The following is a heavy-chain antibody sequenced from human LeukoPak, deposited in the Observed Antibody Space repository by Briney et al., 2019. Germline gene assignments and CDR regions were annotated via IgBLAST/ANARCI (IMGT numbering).Heavy chain of an antibody. Sequence: ASVKVSCKASGYTFTSYGISWVRQAPGQGLEWMGWINPNSGGTNYAQKFQGWVTMTRDTSISTAYMELSRLRSDDTAVYYCAREGPRDYYDSSHHGMDVWGQGTTVTVSS. CDR3: AREGPRDYYDSSHHGMDV. D-gene: IGHD3-22*01. CDR2: INPNSGGT. V-gene: IGHV1-2*04. J-gene: IGHJ6*02. CDR1: GYTFTSYG.